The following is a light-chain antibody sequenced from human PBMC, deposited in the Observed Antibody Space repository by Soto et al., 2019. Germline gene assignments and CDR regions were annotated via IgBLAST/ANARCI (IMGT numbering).Light chain of an antibody. CDR1: QSVNTY. CDR3: QQYSDSVGT. J-gene: IGKJ1*01. CDR2: DAS. V-gene: IGKV3-11*01. Sequence: EVVLIQSPATLSLSPGERATLSCRASQSVNTYLAWYQHKPGQAPRLLIYDASNRASGIPARFSGRGSETDFTLTISSLEPEDSAVYYCQQYSDSVGTFGQGTKVEIK.